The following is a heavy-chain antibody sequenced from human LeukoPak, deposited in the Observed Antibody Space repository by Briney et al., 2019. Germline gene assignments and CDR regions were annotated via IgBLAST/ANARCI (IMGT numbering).Heavy chain of an antibody. Sequence: GGSLRLSCAASGFTFSSYGMHWVRQAPDKGLEWVAFIRYDGTSKYYADSVKGRFTISRDNSKNTLYLQMNSLRAEDTAVYYCAKDFGSYLDDYWGQGTLVTVSS. CDR3: AKDFGSYLDDY. CDR1: GFTFSSYG. CDR2: IRYDGTSK. V-gene: IGHV3-30*02. J-gene: IGHJ4*02. D-gene: IGHD3-10*01.